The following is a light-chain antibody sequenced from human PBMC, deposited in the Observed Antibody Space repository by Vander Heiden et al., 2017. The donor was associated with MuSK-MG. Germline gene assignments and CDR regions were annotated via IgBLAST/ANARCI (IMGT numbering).Light chain of an antibody. Sequence: DIQLTQSPSFLSASVGDRVIITCRASQGISSYLAWYQQKPGKAPKLLIYTSSTLQSGVPSRFSGSGSGTEFTLTISSLQPEDFATYYCQQLNNYPHTFGGGTKVEIK. CDR2: TSS. V-gene: IGKV1-9*01. CDR1: QGISSY. J-gene: IGKJ4*01. CDR3: QQLNNYPHT.